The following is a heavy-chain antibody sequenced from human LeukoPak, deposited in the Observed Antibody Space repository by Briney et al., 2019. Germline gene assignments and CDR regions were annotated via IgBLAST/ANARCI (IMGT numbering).Heavy chain of an antibody. V-gene: IGHV2-5*01. J-gene: IGHJ5*02. CDR1: GFSLSTSGVG. CDR2: IYWNDDK. D-gene: IGHD6-19*01. CDR3: AHSKRWLGRGGFDP. Sequence: ASGPTLVKPTQTLTLTCTFSGFSLSTSGVGVGWIRQPPGKALEWLALIYWNDDKRYSPSLKSRLTITKDTSKNQVVLTMTNMEPVDTATYYCAHSKRWLGRGGFDPWGQGTLVTVSS.